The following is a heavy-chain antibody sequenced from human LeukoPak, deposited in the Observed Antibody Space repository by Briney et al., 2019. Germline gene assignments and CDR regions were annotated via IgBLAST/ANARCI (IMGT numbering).Heavy chain of an antibody. J-gene: IGHJ6*03. CDR3: ASGSRPLGYCSGGSCYRTKNYYYYYMDV. Sequence: LRASVKVSCKASGGTFSSYAISWVRQAPGQGLEWMGGIIPIFGTANYAQKFQGRVTITADESTSTAYMELSSLRSEDTAVYYCASGSRPLGYCSGGSCYRTKNYYYYYMDVWGKGTTVTISS. D-gene: IGHD2-15*01. CDR2: IIPIFGTA. V-gene: IGHV1-69*13. CDR1: GGTFSSYA.